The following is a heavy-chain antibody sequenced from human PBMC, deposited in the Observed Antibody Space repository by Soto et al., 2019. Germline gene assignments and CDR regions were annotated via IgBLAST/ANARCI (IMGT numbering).Heavy chain of an antibody. Sequence: QVQLQQWGAGLLKPSETLSLTCAVYGGSFSGYYWSWIRQPPGKGLEWIGEINHSGSTNYNPSLKSRVTISVDTSKNQFSLKLSSVTAADTAVYYCARRSIAARPIRAAFDIWGQGTMVTVSS. CDR1: GGSFSGYY. J-gene: IGHJ3*02. V-gene: IGHV4-34*01. CDR3: ARRSIAARPIRAAFDI. CDR2: INHSGST. D-gene: IGHD6-6*01.